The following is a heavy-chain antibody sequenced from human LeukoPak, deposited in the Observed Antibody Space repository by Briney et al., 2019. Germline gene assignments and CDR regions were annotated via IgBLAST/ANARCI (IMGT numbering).Heavy chain of an antibody. D-gene: IGHD5-18*01. CDR3: ARDDSYGLFDY. Sequence: SETLSLTCTVSGGSISSYYWSWIRQPPGKGLEWIGYIYYSGSTDYNPSLKSRVTISVDTSKNQFSLKLSSVTAADTVVYYCARDDSYGLFDYWGQGTLVTVSS. V-gene: IGHV4-59*01. CDR2: IYYSGST. J-gene: IGHJ4*02. CDR1: GGSISSYY.